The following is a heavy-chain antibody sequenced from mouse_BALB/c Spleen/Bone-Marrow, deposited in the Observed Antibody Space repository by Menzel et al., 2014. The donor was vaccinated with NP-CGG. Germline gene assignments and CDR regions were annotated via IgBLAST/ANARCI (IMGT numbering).Heavy chain of an antibody. CDR1: Y. V-gene: IGHV1-26*01. CDR3: ANYDGGFAY. D-gene: IGHD2-4*01. J-gene: IGHJ3*01. CDR2: INPYNGAT. Sequence: YMHWVKQSHVKSLGWIGRINPYNGATSYNQNFKDKASLTADKSSSTAYMELHSLTSEDSAVYYCANYDGGFAYWGQGTLVTVSA.